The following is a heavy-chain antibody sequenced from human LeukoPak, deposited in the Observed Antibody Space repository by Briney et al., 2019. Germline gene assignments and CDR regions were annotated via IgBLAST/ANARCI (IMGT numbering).Heavy chain of an antibody. CDR1: EFTFSNYA. Sequence: PGGSLRLSCAASEFTFSNYAMTWVRQAPGKGLEWVSVISGSGVSTYYANSVKGRFTISRDNSKNTLYLQMNSLRVEDTAVYYCAKSPYRFDALDIWGQGTMVTVSS. CDR2: ISGSGVST. CDR3: AKSPYRFDALDI. J-gene: IGHJ3*02. V-gene: IGHV3-23*01. D-gene: IGHD2-21*01.